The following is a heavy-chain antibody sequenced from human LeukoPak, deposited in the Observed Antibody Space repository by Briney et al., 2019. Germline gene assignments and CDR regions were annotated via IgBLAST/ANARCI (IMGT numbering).Heavy chain of an antibody. D-gene: IGHD1-26*01. CDR1: GFTFDDYV. Sequence: GGSLRLSCAASGFTFDDYVMHWVRQAPGKGLEWVSFISSTSSYIYYADSAKGRFTISRDNARNSLYLQMNSLRAEDTAVYYCARVSQWDLLGGVDYWGQGTLVTVSS. V-gene: IGHV3-21*01. CDR2: ISSTSSYI. CDR3: ARVSQWDLLGGVDY. J-gene: IGHJ4*02.